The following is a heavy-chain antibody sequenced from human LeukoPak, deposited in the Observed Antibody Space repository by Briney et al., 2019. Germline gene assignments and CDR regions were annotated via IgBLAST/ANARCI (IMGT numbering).Heavy chain of an antibody. CDR3: ARDSGTWFYLQD. D-gene: IGHD2/OR15-2a*01. CDR2: IRYGGSHQ. CDR1: GFSFCGYG. Sequence: GRSLRLSCAASGFSFCGYGMHWVRQAPGEGRGWVAFIRYGGSHQFYADSVRGRFTISRDNPKNTLYLQMNSLRGEDTAVYFCARDSGTWFYLQDWGQGTLVTVSS. V-gene: IGHV3-33*01. J-gene: IGHJ1*01.